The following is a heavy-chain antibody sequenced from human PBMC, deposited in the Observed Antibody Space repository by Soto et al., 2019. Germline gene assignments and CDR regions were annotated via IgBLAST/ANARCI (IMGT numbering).Heavy chain of an antibody. CDR1: GYTFFTYD. Sequence: QVHLGQSGVEVKTPGASVKVSCQASGYTFFTYDISWVRQAPGQGLEWMGWISTYSGDTKYAQKFQGRDTMTTDTSTTTAYLELRSLRSDDTAVYYCARHHGPTTSENWFDPWGQGTLVNVSS. CDR2: ISTYSGDT. CDR3: ARHHGPTTSENWFDP. V-gene: IGHV1-18*01. D-gene: IGHD5-12*01. J-gene: IGHJ5*02.